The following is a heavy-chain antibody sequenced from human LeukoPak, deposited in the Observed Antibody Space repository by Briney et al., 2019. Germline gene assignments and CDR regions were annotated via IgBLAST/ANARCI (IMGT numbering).Heavy chain of an antibody. CDR3: AKDWHILTGRNCFDP. CDR1: GYTFTSYG. Sequence: ASVKVSCKASGYTFTSYGIGWVRQAPGQGLEWMGWVTSYNGDTNYAQKFQGRVTMSTDTSTSTAYMELRSLRFDDTAIYYCAKDWHILTGRNCFDPWGQGTLVTVSS. D-gene: IGHD3-9*01. V-gene: IGHV1-18*01. J-gene: IGHJ5*02. CDR2: VTSYNGDT.